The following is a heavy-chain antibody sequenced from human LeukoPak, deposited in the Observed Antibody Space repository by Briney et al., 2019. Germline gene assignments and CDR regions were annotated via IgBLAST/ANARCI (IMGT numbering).Heavy chain of an antibody. J-gene: IGHJ4*02. CDR3: ARLEAATWAHFDY. Sequence: SETLSLTCTVSGGSISGDYWSWIRQPAGKGLEWIGRIYSSGRTDYNPSLKSRVTISVDTSKNNFSLRLSSVTAAETGVYYCARLEAATWAHFDYWGQGTLVTVSS. D-gene: IGHD2-15*01. CDR1: GGSISGDY. CDR2: IYSSGRT. V-gene: IGHV4-4*07.